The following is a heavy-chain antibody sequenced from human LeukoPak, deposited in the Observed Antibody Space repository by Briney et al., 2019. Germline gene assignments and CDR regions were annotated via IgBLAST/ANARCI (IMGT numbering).Heavy chain of an antibody. CDR3: ARELYYYDSSGYSLEYYFDY. CDR2: IKQDGSEK. Sequence: PGGSLRLSWAASGFTFGLYWMHWVRHAPGKGLEWVANIKQDGSEKYYVDSVKGRFTISRDNAKNSLYLQMNSLRAEDTAVYYCARELYYYDSSGYSLEYYFDYWGQGTLVTVSS. V-gene: IGHV3-7*01. D-gene: IGHD3-22*01. J-gene: IGHJ4*02. CDR1: GFTFGLYW.